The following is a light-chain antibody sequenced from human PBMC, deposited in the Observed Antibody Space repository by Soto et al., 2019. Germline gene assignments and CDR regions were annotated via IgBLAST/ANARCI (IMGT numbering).Light chain of an antibody. V-gene: IGKV3-15*01. CDR3: QQYNSWPPVT. CDR2: GAS. CDR1: QSVSGN. Sequence: MTQSPSTLSASVGDRVTITCRASQSVSGNLAWYQQKPGQAPRLLIYGASTRATGIPARFSGSGSGTGFTLTISSLQSEDFAVYYCQQYNSWPPVTFGQGTRLEIK. J-gene: IGKJ5*01.